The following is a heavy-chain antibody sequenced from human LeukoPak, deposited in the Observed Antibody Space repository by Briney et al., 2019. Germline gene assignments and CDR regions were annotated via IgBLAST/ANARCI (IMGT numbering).Heavy chain of an antibody. CDR3: ARDRLKDAAAGTSFLFVY. CDR1: GFTFSDYY. J-gene: IGHJ4*02. Sequence: GGSLRLSCAASGFTFSDYYMSWIRQAPGKGLEWVSYISSSSSYTNYADSVKGRFTISRDNAKNPLYLQMNSLRAEDTAVYYCARDRLKDAAAGTSFLFVYWGQGTLVTVSS. CDR2: ISSSSSYT. V-gene: IGHV3-11*06. D-gene: IGHD6-13*01.